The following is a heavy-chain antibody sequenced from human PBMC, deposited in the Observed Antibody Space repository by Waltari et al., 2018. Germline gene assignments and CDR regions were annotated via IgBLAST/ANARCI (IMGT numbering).Heavy chain of an antibody. V-gene: IGHV1-2*06. CDR1: GYTFTGYY. Sequence: QVQLVQSGAEVKKPGASVKVSCKVSGYTFTGYYMHWVRQAPGQGLEWMGRINPNSGGTNYAQKFQCRVTVTRDTSISTAYMELGRLRSDDAAVYYCAREKLAAGNYYYYGMDVWGQGTTVIVSS. CDR2: INPNSGGT. D-gene: IGHD6-13*01. J-gene: IGHJ6*02. CDR3: AREKLAAGNYYYYGMDV.